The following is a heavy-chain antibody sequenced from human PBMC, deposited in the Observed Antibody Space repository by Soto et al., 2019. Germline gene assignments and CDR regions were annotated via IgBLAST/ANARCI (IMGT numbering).Heavy chain of an antibody. J-gene: IGHJ6*02. D-gene: IGHD3-3*01. CDR3: ARELITIFGVVTNYGMDV. V-gene: IGHV3-23*01. Sequence: GGSLRLSCAASGFTFSSYAMSWVRQAPGKGLEWVSAISGSGGSTYYADSVKGRFTISRDNSKNTLYLQMNSLRAEDTAVYYCARELITIFGVVTNYGMDVWGQGTTVTVSS. CDR1: GFTFSSYA. CDR2: ISGSGGST.